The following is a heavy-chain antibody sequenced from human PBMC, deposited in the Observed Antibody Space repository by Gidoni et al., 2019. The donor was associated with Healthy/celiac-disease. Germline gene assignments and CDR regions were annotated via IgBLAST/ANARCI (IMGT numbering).Heavy chain of an antibody. D-gene: IGHD3-9*01. J-gene: IGHJ4*02. Sequence: EVQLVQSGAEVKKPGESLKISCKGSGYSFTSYWIGWVRQMPGKGLEWMGIIYPGDSDTRYSPSFQGQVTISADKSISTAYLQWSSLKASDTAMYYCARQEHYDILTGYYSPLDYWGQGTLVTVSS. CDR2: IYPGDSDT. CDR3: ARQEHYDILTGYYSPLDY. CDR1: GYSFTSYW. V-gene: IGHV5-51*01.